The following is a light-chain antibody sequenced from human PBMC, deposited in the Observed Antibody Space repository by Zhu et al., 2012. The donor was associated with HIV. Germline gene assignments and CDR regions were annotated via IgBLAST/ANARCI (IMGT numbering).Light chain of an antibody. CDR3: QQYGSSPRT. CDR2: GAS. Sequence: EVVMTQSPTTLSVSPGERATLSCRAGDFVNSKLAWYQHKRGQAPRLLLYGASTRATGIPARFSGSGSGTDFTLTISRLEPEDFAVYYCQQYGSSPRTFGQGTKVEIK. J-gene: IGKJ1*01. CDR1: DFVNSK. V-gene: IGKV3-15*01.